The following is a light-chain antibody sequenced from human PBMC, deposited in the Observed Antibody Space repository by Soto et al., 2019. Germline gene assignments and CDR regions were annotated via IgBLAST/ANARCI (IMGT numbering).Light chain of an antibody. V-gene: IGLV2-23*02. CDR1: SSDVGSYNL. CDR2: EVT. Sequence: QSVLTQPASGSGSPGQSITISCTGTSSDVGSYNLVSWYQQHPGKAPKLMISEVTKRPSGVSNRFSGSKSGNTASLTISGLQAEDETDYYCCSYAGTSTYYVFGTGTKVTVL. J-gene: IGLJ1*01. CDR3: CSYAGTSTYYV.